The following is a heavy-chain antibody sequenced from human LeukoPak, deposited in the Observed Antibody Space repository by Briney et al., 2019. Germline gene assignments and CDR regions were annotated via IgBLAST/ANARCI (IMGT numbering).Heavy chain of an antibody. CDR2: IYYSGST. J-gene: IGHJ6*03. CDR1: GGSISSSSYY. Sequence: PSETLSLTCTVSGGSISSSSYYWGWIRQPPGKGLEWIGSIYYSGSTYYHPSLKSRVTISVDTSKNQFSLKLSSVTAADTAVYYCARHIQGGYKSYYMDVWGKGTTVTISS. V-gene: IGHV4-39*01. D-gene: IGHD5-24*01. CDR3: ARHIQGGYKSYYMDV.